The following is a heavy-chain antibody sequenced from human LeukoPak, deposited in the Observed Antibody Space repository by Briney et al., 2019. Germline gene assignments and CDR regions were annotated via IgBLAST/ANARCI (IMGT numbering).Heavy chain of an antibody. CDR3: ARDAGSDYGDYAFDY. CDR1: AGSIGHHS. J-gene: IGHJ4*02. V-gene: IGHV4-59*11. Sequence: SETLCLTCTVSAGSIGHHSWNWLRQPPGKGLEWIGYTYYTGSTNYHPSLKSRVTISVDTSKNQFSLKLRSVTAADTAIYYCARDAGSDYGDYAFDYWGQGILVTVSS. D-gene: IGHD4-17*01. CDR2: TYYTGST.